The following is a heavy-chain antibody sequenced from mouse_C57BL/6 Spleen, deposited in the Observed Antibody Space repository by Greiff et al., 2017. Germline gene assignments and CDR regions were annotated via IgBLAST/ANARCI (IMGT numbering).Heavy chain of an antibody. CDR1: GFTFSNYW. CDR2: IRLKSDNYAT. D-gene: IGHD1-1*01. CDR3: TGVGGAMDY. Sequence: EVMLVESGGGLVQPGGSMKLSCVASGFTFSNYWMNWVRQSPEKGLEWVAQIRLKSDNYATNYAESVKGRFTISRDDSKSSVYLQMNNLRAEDTGIYYCTGVGGAMDYWGQGTSVTVSS. V-gene: IGHV6-3*01. J-gene: IGHJ4*01.